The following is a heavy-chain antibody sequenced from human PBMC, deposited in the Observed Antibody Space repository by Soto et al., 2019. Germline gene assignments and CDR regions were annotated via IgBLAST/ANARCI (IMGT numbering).Heavy chain of an antibody. CDR3: ARHGSGSFLFYYYYGMDV. V-gene: IGHV5-51*01. CDR1: GYSFISYW. J-gene: IGHJ6*02. D-gene: IGHD1-26*01. Sequence: GESLKISCKGSGYSFISYWIGWVRQMPGKGLEWMGIIYPGDSDTRYSPSFQGQVTISADKSISTAYLQWSSLKASDTAMYYCARHGSGSFLFYYYYGMDVWGQGTTVTVSS. CDR2: IYPGDSDT.